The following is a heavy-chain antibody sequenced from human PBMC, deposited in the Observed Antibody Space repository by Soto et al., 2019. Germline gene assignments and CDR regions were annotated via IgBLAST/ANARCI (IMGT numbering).Heavy chain of an antibody. CDR3: AGTYYDFWSGYYKFDY. J-gene: IGHJ4*02. Sequence: SETLSLTCTVSGGSISSSSYYWGWIRQPPGKGLEWIGSIYYSGSTYYNPSLKSRVTISVDTSKNQFSLKLSSVTAADTAVYYCAGTYYDFWSGYYKFDYWGQGTLVTVSS. CDR1: GGSISSSSYY. V-gene: IGHV4-39*01. D-gene: IGHD3-3*01. CDR2: IYYSGST.